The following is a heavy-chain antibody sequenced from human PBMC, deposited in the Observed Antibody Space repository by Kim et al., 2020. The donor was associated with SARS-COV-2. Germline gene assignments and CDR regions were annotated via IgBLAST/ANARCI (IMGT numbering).Heavy chain of an antibody. Sequence: ADSVKGRFTISRDNSKNTLYLQMNSLRAEDTAVYYCARDFTLYSSGPLGYWGQGTLVTVSS. V-gene: IGHV3-33*01. J-gene: IGHJ4*02. CDR3: ARDFTLYSSGPLGY. D-gene: IGHD6-19*01.